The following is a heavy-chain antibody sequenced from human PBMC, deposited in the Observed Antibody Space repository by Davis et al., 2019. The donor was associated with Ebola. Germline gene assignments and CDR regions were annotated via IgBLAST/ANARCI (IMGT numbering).Heavy chain of an antibody. D-gene: IGHD2-8*02. Sequence: ASVKVSCKASGYTFTSYGISWVRQAPGQGLEWMGWISAYNGNTNYAQKFQGRVTITADKSTSTAYMELSSLRSEDTAVYYCARAPYCTGGVCYTGPDYWGQGTLVTVSS. CDR2: ISAYNGNT. CDR3: ARAPYCTGGVCYTGPDY. CDR1: GYTFTSYG. J-gene: IGHJ4*02. V-gene: IGHV1-18*01.